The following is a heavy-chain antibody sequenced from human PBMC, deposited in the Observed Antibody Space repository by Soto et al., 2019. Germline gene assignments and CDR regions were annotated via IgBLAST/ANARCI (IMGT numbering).Heavy chain of an antibody. J-gene: IGHJ6*03. CDR1: GFTFSSYG. CDR3: AKDIAAAGTLYYYYMDV. Sequence: GGSLRLSCAASGFTFSSYGMHWVRQAPGKGLEWVAVISYDGSNKYYADSVKGRFTISRDNSKNTLYLQMNSLRAEDTAVYYCAKDIAAAGTLYYYYMDVWGKGTTVTVSS. CDR2: ISYDGSNK. V-gene: IGHV3-30*18. D-gene: IGHD6-13*01.